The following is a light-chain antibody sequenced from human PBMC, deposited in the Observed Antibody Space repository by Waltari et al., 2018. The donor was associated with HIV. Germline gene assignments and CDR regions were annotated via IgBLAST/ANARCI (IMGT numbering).Light chain of an antibody. CDR3: GAWDDSLHGPL. V-gene: IGLV1-44*01. Sequence: QSVLTQPPSASGTPGQRVTISCSGSNSNIGNNPVEWYQQLPGTAPKLLIYSNNPRPSGVPDRFPGSKSGTAGSLAISGLQSEDEADYYCGAWDDSLHGPLFGGGTKLTVL. CDR2: SNN. CDR1: NSNIGNNP. J-gene: IGLJ2*01.